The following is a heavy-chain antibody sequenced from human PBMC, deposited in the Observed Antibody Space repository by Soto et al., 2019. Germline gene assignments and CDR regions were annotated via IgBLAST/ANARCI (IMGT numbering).Heavy chain of an antibody. CDR1: GFSFSDFY. CDR3: ARLFYNWNSWVDS. J-gene: IGHJ4*02. V-gene: IGHV3-11*01. Sequence: QVQLVESGGGLVKPGGSLRLSCAASGFSFSDFYMVWIRQAPGKGLEWISYIHRSGIPIYYADSVKGRFTISRDNAKTSLSLQMTSLRAEDTAVSYCARLFYNWNSWVDSWGQGTLVTGSS. CDR2: IHRSGIPI. D-gene: IGHD1-20*01.